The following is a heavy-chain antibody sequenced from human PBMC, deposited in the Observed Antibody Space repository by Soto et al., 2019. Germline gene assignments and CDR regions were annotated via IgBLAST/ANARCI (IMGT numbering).Heavy chain of an antibody. J-gene: IGHJ6*03. V-gene: IGHV3-64*01. Sequence: GGSLRLSCAASGFTFSIYAMHWVRQAPGKGLEYVSAISSNGGSTYYANSVKGRFTISRDNSKNTLYLQMGSLRAEDMAVYYCARDRDLIDYYYYMDVWGKGTTVTVSS. CDR1: GFTFSIYA. CDR2: ISSNGGST. CDR3: ARDRDLIDYYYYMDV. D-gene: IGHD3-22*01.